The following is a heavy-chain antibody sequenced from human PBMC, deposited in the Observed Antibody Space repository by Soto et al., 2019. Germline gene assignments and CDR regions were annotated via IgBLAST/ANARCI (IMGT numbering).Heavy chain of an antibody. CDR2: INHSGST. Sequence: SETLSLTCAVHGGSFSGYYWSWIRQPPGKGLEWIGEINHSGSTNYNPSLKSRVTISVDTSKNQFSLKLSSVTAADTAVYYCAFFTKYEILWLDYWGQGTLVTVSS. CDR1: GGSFSGYY. CDR3: AFFTKYEILWLDY. D-gene: IGHD3-10*01. J-gene: IGHJ4*02. V-gene: IGHV4-34*01.